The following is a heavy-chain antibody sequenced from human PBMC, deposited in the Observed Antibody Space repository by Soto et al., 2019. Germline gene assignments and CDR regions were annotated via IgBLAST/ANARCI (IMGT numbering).Heavy chain of an antibody. V-gene: IGHV1-69*06. D-gene: IGHD5-12*01. CDR1: GGTFGSST. J-gene: IGHJ4*02. CDR3: ARGELATIAYFDC. Sequence: QVQLVKSGAEVKKPGSSEKVSCKASGGTFGSSTISWVRQAPGQGLEWMGGITPVFGAPNYAQKFQGRVTITADKSTSTAYMELRSLRSEDTAVYYCARGELATIAYFDCWGQGTQVTVSS. CDR2: ITPVFGAP.